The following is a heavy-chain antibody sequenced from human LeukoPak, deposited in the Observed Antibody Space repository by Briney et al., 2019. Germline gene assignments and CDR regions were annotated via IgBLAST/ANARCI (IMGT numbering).Heavy chain of an antibody. D-gene: IGHD1-1*01. CDR2: IIPIFGTA. CDR3: ARDLTGTEGDY. J-gene: IGHJ4*02. Sequence: SVKVSCKAFGGTFSSYAISWVRQAPGQGLEWMGGIIPIFGTANYAQKFQGRVTITADKSTSTAYMELSSLRSEDTAVYYCARDLTGTEGDYWGQGTLVTVSS. CDR1: GGTFSSYA. V-gene: IGHV1-69*06.